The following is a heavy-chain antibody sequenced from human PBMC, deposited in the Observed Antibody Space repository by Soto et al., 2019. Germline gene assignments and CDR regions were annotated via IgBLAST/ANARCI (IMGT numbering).Heavy chain of an antibody. CDR1: GFTFSAYD. V-gene: IGHV3-13*01. CDR2: IGTQHDT. J-gene: IGHJ5*02. CDR3: ARQASYWHGGGGWFDP. D-gene: IGHD2-8*02. Sequence: EVQLVESGGGLVQPGGSLRLSCAASGFTFSAYDMHWVRQPTGKGLEWVSAIGTQHDTYYPDSVKGRFTISRENPKNSLYLQMNSLSTGDTAVYYCARQASYWHGGGGWFDPWGQGTLVTVSS.